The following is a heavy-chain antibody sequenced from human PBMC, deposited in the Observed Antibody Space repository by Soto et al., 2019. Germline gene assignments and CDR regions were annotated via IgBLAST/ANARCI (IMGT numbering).Heavy chain of an antibody. J-gene: IGHJ5*02. CDR1: GISITYSP. V-gene: IGHV4-59*01. Sequence: SETLSLTCSVSGISITYSPWSWIRQPPGKGLEWIGYFYNGGTTEYNPSLKSRVTISVDASKNQFSLTLTSVTAADTAVYYCASVMGDRWGQGILVSVSS. CDR3: ASVMGDR. CDR2: FYNGGTT. D-gene: IGHD2-21*01.